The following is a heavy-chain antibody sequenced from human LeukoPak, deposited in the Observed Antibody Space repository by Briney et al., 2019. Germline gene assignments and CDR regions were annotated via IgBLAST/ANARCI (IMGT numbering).Heavy chain of an antibody. CDR2: ISYSGHS. CDR1: GVSITSDAYF. CDR3: AREQQGSGTNYQNGFDS. V-gene: IGHV4-31*03. D-gene: IGHD3-10*01. J-gene: IGHJ5*01. Sequence: SETLSLTCSVSGVSITSDAYFWTWMRQHPGKGLEWIGYISYSGHSYYNPSLQSRLTIFRDTSRNQFSLRLRSVTAADTAVYYCAREQQGSGTNYQNGFDSWGRGTLVTVSS.